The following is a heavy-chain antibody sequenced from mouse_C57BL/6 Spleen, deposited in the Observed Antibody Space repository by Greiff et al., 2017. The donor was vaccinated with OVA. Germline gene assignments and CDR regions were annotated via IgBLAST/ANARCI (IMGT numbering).Heavy chain of an antibody. Sequence: EVKLQESGPGLVKPSQSLSLTCSVTGYSITSGYYWNWIRQFPGNKLEWMGYISYDGSNNYNPSLKNRISITRDTSKNQFFLKLNSVTTEDTATYYCARDTTSAYAMDYWGQGTSVTVSS. D-gene: IGHD1-1*01. J-gene: IGHJ4*01. CDR1: GYSITSGYY. CDR3: ARDTTSAYAMDY. V-gene: IGHV3-6*01. CDR2: ISYDGSN.